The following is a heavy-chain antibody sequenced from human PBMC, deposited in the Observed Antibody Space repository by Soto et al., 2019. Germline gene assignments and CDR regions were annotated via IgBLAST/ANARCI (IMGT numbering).Heavy chain of an antibody. J-gene: IGHJ4*02. D-gene: IGHD3-22*01. CDR2: IYYSGST. CDR1: GGSISSGGYY. V-gene: IGHV4-31*03. CDR3: ATSPYDSSGYYYLDY. Sequence: PSETLSLTCTVSGGSISSGGYYWSWIRQHPGKGLEWIGYIYYSGSTYYNPSLKSRVTISVDTSKNQFSLKLSSVTAADTAVYYCATSPYDSSGYYYLDYWGQGTLVTVSS.